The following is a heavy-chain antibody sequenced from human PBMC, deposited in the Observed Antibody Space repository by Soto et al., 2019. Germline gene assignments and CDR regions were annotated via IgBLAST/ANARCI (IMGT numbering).Heavy chain of an antibody. V-gene: IGHV1-69*13. J-gene: IGHJ5*02. D-gene: IGHD3-16*01. CDR1: GGVLSNYA. CDR2: IVPVFGTP. Sequence: SVQVSCKASGGVLSNYALTWVRQAPGQGLEWVGGIVPVFGTPNYAPKFQGRVTVTADESTRTGYMELTSLTSEDTAIYYCARGSHDLITGYYFDNWGQGTLVTVSS. CDR3: ARGSHDLITGYYFDN.